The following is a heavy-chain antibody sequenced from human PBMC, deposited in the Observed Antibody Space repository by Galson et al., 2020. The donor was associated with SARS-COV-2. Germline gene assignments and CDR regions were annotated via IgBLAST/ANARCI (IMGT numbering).Heavy chain of an antibody. Sequence: TGGSLRLSCAASGFTFSSYSMNWVRQAPGKGLEWVSSISSSSSYIYYADSVKGRFTISRDNAKNSLYLQMNSLRAEDTAVYYCARLNLYYYDSSGYYPSIDYWGQGTLVTVSS. CDR3: ARLNLYYYDSSGYYPSIDY. CDR2: ISSSSSYI. V-gene: IGHV3-21*01. D-gene: IGHD3-22*01. J-gene: IGHJ4*02. CDR1: GFTFSSYS.